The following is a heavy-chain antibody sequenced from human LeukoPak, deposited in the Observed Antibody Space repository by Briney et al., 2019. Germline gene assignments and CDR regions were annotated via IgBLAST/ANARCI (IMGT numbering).Heavy chain of an antibody. Sequence: SETLSLTCAVYGGSFSSYYWSWIRQPPGKGLEWIGYIYYSGSTNYNPSLKSRVTISVDTSKNQFSLKLSSVTAADTAVYYCARSSDSSGYYGYYFDYWGQGTLVTVSS. V-gene: IGHV4-59*01. CDR1: GGSFSSYY. D-gene: IGHD3-22*01. J-gene: IGHJ4*02. CDR3: ARSSDSSGYYGYYFDY. CDR2: IYYSGST.